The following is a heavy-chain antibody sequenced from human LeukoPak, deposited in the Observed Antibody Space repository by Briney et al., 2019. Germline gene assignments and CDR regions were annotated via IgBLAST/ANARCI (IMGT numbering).Heavy chain of an antibody. D-gene: IGHD2-15*01. CDR1: GFTFSSYA. J-gene: IGHJ6*02. Sequence: PGRSLRLSCAASGFTFSSYAMHWVRQAPGKGLEWVAVISYDGSNKYYADSVKGRFTISRVNSKNTLYLQMNSLRAEDTAVYYCARDVVDIVVVVAATNYGMDVWGQGTTVTVSS. CDR2: ISYDGSNK. CDR3: ARDVVDIVVVVAATNYGMDV. V-gene: IGHV3-30-3*01.